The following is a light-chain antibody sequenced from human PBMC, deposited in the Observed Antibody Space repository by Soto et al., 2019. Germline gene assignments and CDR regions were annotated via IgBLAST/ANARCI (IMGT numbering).Light chain of an antibody. CDR2: WAS. J-gene: IGKJ1*01. Sequence: DIVMTQSPDSLAVSLGERATINCKSSQSVLYSSNNKNYLAWYQQKPGQPPKLLIYWASTRESGVPDRFSGSGSGTDFTLNISSLQAEDVAVYYCQQYYSTPPTFGQGTKVEI. V-gene: IGKV4-1*01. CDR1: QSVLYSSNNKNY. CDR3: QQYYSTPPT.